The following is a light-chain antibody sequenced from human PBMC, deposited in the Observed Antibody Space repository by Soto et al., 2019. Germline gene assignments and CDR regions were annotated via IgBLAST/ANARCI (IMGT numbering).Light chain of an antibody. CDR3: QQYDSSPPT. Sequence: EIVLTQSPGTLSLSPGERATLSCRASQSVSTSYFGWYQQKPGQAPSLLIYAGSSRATGIPDRFSGSGSGTDFTLTISSLEPEDFAVYYCQQYDSSPPTFGPGTKVDIK. CDR1: QSVSTSY. CDR2: AGS. V-gene: IGKV3-20*01. J-gene: IGKJ3*01.